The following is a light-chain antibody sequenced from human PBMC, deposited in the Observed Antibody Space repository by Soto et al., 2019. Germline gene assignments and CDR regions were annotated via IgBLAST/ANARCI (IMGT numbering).Light chain of an antibody. Sequence: DIQMTQSPSSLSASIGDRVTITCRASQGISNYLAWYQQEPGKVPKLLIYSASTLQLGVPSRFSGSGSGTDFNFTISNRQPEDVATYYCQKHNSAPFTFGPGTKVDIK. CDR1: QGISNY. J-gene: IGKJ3*01. V-gene: IGKV1-27*01. CDR2: SAS. CDR3: QKHNSAPFT.